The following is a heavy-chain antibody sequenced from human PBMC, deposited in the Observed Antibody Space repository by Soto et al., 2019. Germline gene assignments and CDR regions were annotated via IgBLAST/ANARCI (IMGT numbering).Heavy chain of an antibody. CDR2: IYYSGST. CDR3: ARHLGGGYSGYDTYYGMDV. V-gene: IGHV4-59*08. CDR1: GGSISSYY. Sequence: SETLSLTCTVSGGSISSYYWSWIRQPPGKGLEWIGYIYYSGSTNYNPSLKSRVTISVDTSKNQFSLKLSSVTAADTAVYYCARHLGGGYSGYDTYYGMDVWGQGTTVTVSS. D-gene: IGHD5-12*01. J-gene: IGHJ6*02.